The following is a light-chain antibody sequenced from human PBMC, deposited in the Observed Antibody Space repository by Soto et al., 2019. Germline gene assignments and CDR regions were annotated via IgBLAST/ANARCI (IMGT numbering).Light chain of an antibody. Sequence: DIQMTQSPSSLSASVVNRGTITCRARQSISTYLNWYHNRPGKAPNLLIYDASRLQSGVPSRFSGSGGGTDFTLSISSVQPEDFAPYFCQQSYMDPLNFGKGTRLEI. CDR3: QQSYMDPLN. CDR1: QSISTY. J-gene: IGKJ5*01. CDR2: DAS. V-gene: IGKV1-39*01.